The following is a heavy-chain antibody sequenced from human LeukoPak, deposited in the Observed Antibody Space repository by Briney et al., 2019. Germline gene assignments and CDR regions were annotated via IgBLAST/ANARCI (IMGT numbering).Heavy chain of an antibody. CDR1: GYTFTSYA. CDR2: IIPIFGTA. CDR3: ARDSGSSFDY. J-gene: IGHJ4*02. V-gene: IGHV1-69*13. Sequence: SVKVSCKASGYTFTSYAMNWVRQAPGQGLEWMGGIIPIFGTANYAQKFQGRVTITADESASTAYMELSSLRSEDTAVYYCARDSGSSFDYWGQGTLVTVSS. D-gene: IGHD1-26*01.